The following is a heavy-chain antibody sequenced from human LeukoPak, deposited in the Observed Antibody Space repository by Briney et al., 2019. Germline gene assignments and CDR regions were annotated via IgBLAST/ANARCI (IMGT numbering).Heavy chain of an antibody. Sequence: SETLSLTCTVSGGSMYSYYWRWIRQPPGKGLEWIANIYHSANNNFIPSYDPSLKSRVTISVDTSKSQFSLRLSSVTAADTAVYYCARFREFPDYYFDYWGQGTLVTVSS. CDR2: IYHSANN. CDR1: GGSMYSYY. CDR3: ARFREFPDYYFDY. J-gene: IGHJ4*02. V-gene: IGHV4-59*08. D-gene: IGHD3-10*01.